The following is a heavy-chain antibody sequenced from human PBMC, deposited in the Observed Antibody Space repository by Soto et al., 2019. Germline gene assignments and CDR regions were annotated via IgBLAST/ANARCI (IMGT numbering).Heavy chain of an antibody. CDR2: ISYDGSNK. J-gene: IGHJ4*02. D-gene: IGHD3-10*01. CDR3: AKEGELWFGEPTRLGFDY. Sequence: GGSLRLSCAASGFTFSSYGMHWVRQAPGKGLEWVAVISYDGSNKYYADSVKGRFTISRANSKNTLYLQMNSLRAEDTAVYYCAKEGELWFGEPTRLGFDYWGQGTLVTVSS. CDR1: GFTFSSYG. V-gene: IGHV3-30*18.